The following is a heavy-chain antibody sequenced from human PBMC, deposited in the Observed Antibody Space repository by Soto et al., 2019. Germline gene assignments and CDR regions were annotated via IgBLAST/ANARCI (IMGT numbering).Heavy chain of an antibody. CDR3: ARGDILTGYSH. V-gene: IGHV4-34*01. J-gene: IGHJ4*02. CDR2: INHRGST. D-gene: IGHD3-9*01. Sequence: PSETLSLTCAVYGGSFSGYYWSWIRQPPGKGLEWIGEINHRGSTKYSPSLKSRVTISVDTSKNQFSLKLSSVTAADTAMCYCARGDILTGYSHWGQGTLVTVSS. CDR1: GGSFSGYY.